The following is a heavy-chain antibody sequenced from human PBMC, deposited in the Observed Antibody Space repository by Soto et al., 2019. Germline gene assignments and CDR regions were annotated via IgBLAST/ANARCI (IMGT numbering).Heavy chain of an antibody. D-gene: IGHD1-1*01. J-gene: IGHJ6*03. CDR1: GDSVSSNSAA. Sequence: QVQLQQSGPGLVKPSQTLSLTCDISGDSVSSNSAAWNWIRQTPSRGLEWLGRTYYRSKWYINYAVSVKSRITVNPDTSKNQFSLQLNSVTPEDTAVYYCARGSWDDVTGHYYMYVWGKGTTVTVSS. CDR3: ARGSWDDVTGHYYMYV. V-gene: IGHV6-1*01. CDR2: TYYRSKWYI.